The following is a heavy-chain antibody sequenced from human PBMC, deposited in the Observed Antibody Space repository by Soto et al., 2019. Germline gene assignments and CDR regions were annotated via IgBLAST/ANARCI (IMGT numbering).Heavy chain of an antibody. J-gene: IGHJ4*02. Sequence: QVHLVQSGAEVKKPGASVKVSCQGSGYAFTTYGITWVRQAPGQGLEWMGWISAHNDNTNYAQKLQGRVTVTRDTSTSTAYMELRSLRYDDTAVYYRARGRYGDYWGQGALVTVSS. D-gene: IGHD1-1*01. CDR1: GYAFTTYG. CDR2: ISAHNDNT. V-gene: IGHV1-18*01. CDR3: ARGRYGDY.